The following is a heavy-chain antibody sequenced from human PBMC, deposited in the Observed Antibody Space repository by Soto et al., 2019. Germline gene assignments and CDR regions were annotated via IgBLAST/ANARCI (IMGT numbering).Heavy chain of an antibody. CDR2: ISSSGSTI. J-gene: IGHJ4*02. D-gene: IGHD3-3*01. CDR1: GFTFSDYY. CDR3: ARDGFLEWLLYYPRPSIDY. Sequence: GSLRLSCAASGFTFSDYYMSWIRQAPGKGLEWVSYISSSGSTIYYADSVKGRFTISRDNAKNSLYLQMNSLRAEDTAVYYCARDGFLEWLLYYPRPSIDYWGQGTLVTVSS. V-gene: IGHV3-11*01.